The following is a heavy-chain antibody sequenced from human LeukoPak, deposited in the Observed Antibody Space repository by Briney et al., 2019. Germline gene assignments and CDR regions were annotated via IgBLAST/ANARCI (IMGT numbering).Heavy chain of an antibody. CDR2: ISWNSGSI. V-gene: IGHV3-9*01. J-gene: IGHJ4*02. Sequence: GRSLRLSCAASGFTFDDYAMHWVRHAPGKGLEWVSGISWNSGSIGYADSVKGRFTISRDNAKNSLYLQMNSLRAEDTALYYCAKGYRGGFWSGYYFDYWGQGTLVTVSS. CDR3: AKGYRGGFWSGYYFDY. D-gene: IGHD3-3*01. CDR1: GFTFDDYA.